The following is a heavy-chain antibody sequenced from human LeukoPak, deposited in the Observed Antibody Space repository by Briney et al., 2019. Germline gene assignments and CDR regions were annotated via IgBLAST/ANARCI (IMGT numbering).Heavy chain of an antibody. CDR2: IYYSGST. D-gene: IGHD1-26*01. V-gene: IGHV4-39*01. CDR3: ARHKGGSSEFDY. Sequence: KASGTLSLTCAVSGGSISSSSYYWDWIRQPPGKGLEWIGCIYYSGSTYYNPSLKSRVTISVDTSKNHFSLKLSSVTAADTAVYYCARHKGGSSEFDYWGQGTLVTVSS. J-gene: IGHJ4*02. CDR1: GGSISSSSYY.